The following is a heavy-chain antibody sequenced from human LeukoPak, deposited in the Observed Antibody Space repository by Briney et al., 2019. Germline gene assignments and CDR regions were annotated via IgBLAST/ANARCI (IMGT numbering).Heavy chain of an antibody. V-gene: IGHV3-21*01. J-gene: IGHJ6*03. CDR2: ISSSSSYI. Sequence: PGGSLRLSCAASGFTFDDYAMHWVRQAPGKGLEWVSSISSSSSYIYYADSVKGRFTISRDNAKNSLYLQMNSLRAEDTAVYYCARDQAEYYGSGRGYYYYYMDVWGKGTTVTVSS. CDR3: ARDQAEYYGSGRGYYYYYMDV. CDR1: GFTFDDYA. D-gene: IGHD3-10*01.